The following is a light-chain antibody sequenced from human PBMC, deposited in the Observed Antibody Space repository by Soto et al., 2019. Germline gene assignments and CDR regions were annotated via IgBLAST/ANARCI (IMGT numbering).Light chain of an antibody. CDR3: MQPLQTPLT. CDR1: QSLLYGNRYNY. CDR2: LCS. Sequence: DIVMTQSPLSLPVTPGEPASISCRSSQSLLYGNRYNYLDWYLQKPGQSPELLIYLCSKRASGVPARLSGSGSGTDFTLKISRVEAEDVGTYYCMQPLQTPLTFGGGTKLEI. J-gene: IGKJ4*01. V-gene: IGKV2-28*01.